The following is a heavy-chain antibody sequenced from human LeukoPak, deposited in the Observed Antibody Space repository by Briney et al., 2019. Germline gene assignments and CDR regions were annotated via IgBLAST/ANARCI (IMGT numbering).Heavy chain of an antibody. V-gene: IGHV3-74*01. CDR2: LNSDGSST. Sequence: QPAGSLRLSCAASGFTFSSYWMHWVRQAPGKGLVWVLRLNSDGSSTTYADSVTGRFTVSRDNAKGTLYLQMNSLRVEDTAVYYCARGGVSAHDPFDNWGQGTLVTVSS. J-gene: IGHJ4*02. D-gene: IGHD2-8*01. CDR3: ARGGVSAHDPFDN. CDR1: GFTFSSYW.